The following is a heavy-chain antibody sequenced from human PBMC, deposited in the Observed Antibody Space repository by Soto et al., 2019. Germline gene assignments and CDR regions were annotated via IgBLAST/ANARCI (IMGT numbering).Heavy chain of an antibody. CDR2: ISGSGGST. CDR3: ARDSNYFVMIEQPPRATLI. D-gene: IGHD3-10*02. CDR1: GFTFSSYA. Sequence: GGSLRLSCAASGFTFSSYAMSWVRQAPGKGLEWVSAISGSGGSTYYADSVKGRFTISRDNSKNTLYLQMNSLRAEDTAVYYCARDSNYFVMIEQPPRATLIWDQGSTVTVS. V-gene: IGHV3-23*01. J-gene: IGHJ3*02.